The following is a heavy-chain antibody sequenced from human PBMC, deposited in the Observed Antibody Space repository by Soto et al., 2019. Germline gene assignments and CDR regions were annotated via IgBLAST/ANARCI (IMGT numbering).Heavy chain of an antibody. CDR1: GFTFSSYW. CDR2: IKQDGSEK. Sequence: PGGSLRLSCAASGFTFSSYWMSWVRQAPGKGLEWVANIKQDGSEKYYVDSVKGRFTISRDNAKNSLYLQMNSLRAEDTAVYYCAREALRGYSGSHGTDCWGQGTLVTVSS. V-gene: IGHV3-7*01. D-gene: IGHD5-12*01. J-gene: IGHJ4*02. CDR3: AREALRGYSGSHGTDC.